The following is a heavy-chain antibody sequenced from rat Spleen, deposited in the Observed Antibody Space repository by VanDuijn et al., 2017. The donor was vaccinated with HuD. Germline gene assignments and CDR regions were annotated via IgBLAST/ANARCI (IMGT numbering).Heavy chain of an antibody. CDR3: ARRGGSWPFDY. CDR2: ISYDGSST. D-gene: IGHD5-1*01. Sequence: EVQLVESGGGLVQPGRSLKLSCAASGFTFSDYNMAWVRQAPKKGLEWVATISYDGSSTYYRDSVKGRFTISRDNAKSTLYLQMDSLRSEDTATYYCARRGGSWPFDYWGQGVMVTVSS. V-gene: IGHV5-7*01. J-gene: IGHJ2*01. CDR1: GFTFSDYN.